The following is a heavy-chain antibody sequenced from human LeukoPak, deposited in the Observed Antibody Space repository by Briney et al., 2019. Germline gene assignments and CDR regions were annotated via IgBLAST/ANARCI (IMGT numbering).Heavy chain of an antibody. V-gene: IGHV3-21*01. D-gene: IGHD2-2*01. CDR1: GFTVSSNY. CDR2: ISSSSSYI. J-gene: IGHJ6*03. CDR3: ARAAAMIGDYYYYMDV. Sequence: GGSLRLSCAASGFTVSSNYMSWVRQAPGKGLEWVSSISSSSSYIYYADSVKGRFTISRDNAKNSLYLQMNSLRAEDTAVYYCARAAAMIGDYYYYMDVWGKGTTVTVSS.